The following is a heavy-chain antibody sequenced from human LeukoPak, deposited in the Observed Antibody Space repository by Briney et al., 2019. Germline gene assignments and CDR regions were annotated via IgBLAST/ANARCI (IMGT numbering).Heavy chain of an antibody. D-gene: IGHD4-17*01. CDR1: GYTXTSYG. V-gene: IGHV1-18*01. Sequence: ASVKVSCMASGYTXTSYGISWVRQAPGQGLEWMGWISAYNGKTNYAQKLQGRVTMTTDTSTSTAYMELRSLRSDDTAVYYCARDDYGDYAEPYYYYYGMDVWGQGTTVTVSS. CDR2: ISAYNGKT. CDR3: ARDDYGDYAEPYYYYYGMDV. J-gene: IGHJ6*02.